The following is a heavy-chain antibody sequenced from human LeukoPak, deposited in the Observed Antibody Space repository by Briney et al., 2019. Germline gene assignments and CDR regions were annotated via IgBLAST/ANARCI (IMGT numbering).Heavy chain of an antibody. D-gene: IGHD3-10*01. V-gene: IGHV1-69*13. Sequence: ASVKVSCKASGGTFSSYAISWVRQAPGQGLEWMGGIIPIFGTANYAQKFQGRVTITADESTSTAYMELSSLRSEDTAVYYCARRDYGSGSYYGNWFDPWGQGTLVTVSS. CDR1: GGTFSSYA. J-gene: IGHJ5*02. CDR3: ARRDYGSGSYYGNWFDP. CDR2: IIPIFGTA.